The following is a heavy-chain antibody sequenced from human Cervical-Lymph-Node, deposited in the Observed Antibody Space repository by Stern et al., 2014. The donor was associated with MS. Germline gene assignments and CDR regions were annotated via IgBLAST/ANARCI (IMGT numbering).Heavy chain of an antibody. V-gene: IGHV4-59*01. J-gene: IGHJ5*02. CDR2: IYYSGST. Sequence: QVQLQESGPGLVKPSETLSLTCTVSGGSISSYYWSWIRQPPGKGLEWIGYIYYSGSTNYNPSLKSRVTISVDTSKNQFSLKLSSVTAADTAVYYCARVTYYDILTGYHKGWFDPWGQGTLVTVSS. CDR3: ARVTYYDILTGYHKGWFDP. CDR1: GGSISSYY. D-gene: IGHD3-9*01.